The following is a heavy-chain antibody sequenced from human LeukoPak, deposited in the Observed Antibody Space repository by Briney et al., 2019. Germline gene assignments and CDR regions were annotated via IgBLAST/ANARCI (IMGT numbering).Heavy chain of an antibody. D-gene: IGHD1-26*01. CDR2: ISSSSSYI. J-gene: IGHJ6*02. Sequence: GGSLRLSCAASGFTFSDYYMSWIRQAPGKGLEWVSYISSSSSYIYYADSVKGRFTISRDNAKNSLYLQMNSLRAEETAVYYCASETRREHSGSYCYYYGLDVWGQGTTVTVS. CDR3: ASETRREHSGSYCYYYGLDV. V-gene: IGHV3-11*06. CDR1: GFTFSDYY.